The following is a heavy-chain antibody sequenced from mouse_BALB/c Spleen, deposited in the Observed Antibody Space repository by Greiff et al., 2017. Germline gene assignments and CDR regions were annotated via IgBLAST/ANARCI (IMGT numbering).Heavy chain of an antibody. CDR2: ISSGGSYT. CDR1: GFTFSSYA. D-gene: IGHD2-12*01. Sequence: EVQLVESGGGLVKPGGSLKLSCAASGFTFSSYAMSWVRQSPEKRLEWVAEISSGGSYTYYPDTVTGRFTISRDNAKNTLYLEMSSLRSEDTAMYYCAREGRQAMDYWGQGTSVTVSS. CDR3: AREGRQAMDY. J-gene: IGHJ4*01. V-gene: IGHV5-9-4*01.